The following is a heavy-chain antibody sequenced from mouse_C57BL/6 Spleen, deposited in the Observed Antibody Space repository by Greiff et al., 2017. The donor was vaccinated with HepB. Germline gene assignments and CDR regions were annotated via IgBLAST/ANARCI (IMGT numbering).Heavy chain of an antibody. V-gene: IGHV1-64*01. J-gene: IGHJ2*01. Sequence: VQLQQPGAELVKPGASVKLSCKASGYTFTSYWMHWVKQRPGQGLEWIGMIHPNSGSTNYNEKFKSKATLTVDKSSSTAYMQLSSLTSEDSAVYYCAPYYYGKVYFDYWGQGTTLTVSS. CDR3: APYYYGKVYFDY. D-gene: IGHD1-1*01. CDR1: GYTFTSYW. CDR2: IHPNSGST.